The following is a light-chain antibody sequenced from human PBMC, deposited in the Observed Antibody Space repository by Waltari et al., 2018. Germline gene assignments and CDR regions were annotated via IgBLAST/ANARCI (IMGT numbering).Light chain of an antibody. CDR2: GAS. Sequence: DILMTQSPATLSVSPGERATLSCRASQSVSNSLAWYQQKPGQAPRLLIYGASTRATGIPARFSGSGSGTEFTLTISSLQSEDFAVYYCQQYYNWRMYTFGQGTKLEMK. CDR1: QSVSNS. J-gene: IGKJ2*01. CDR3: QQYYNWRMYT. V-gene: IGKV3-15*01.